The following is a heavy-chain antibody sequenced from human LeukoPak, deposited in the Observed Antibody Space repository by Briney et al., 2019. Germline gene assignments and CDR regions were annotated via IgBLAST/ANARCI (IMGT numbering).Heavy chain of an antibody. V-gene: IGHV4-38-2*02. CDR1: GYSISSGYY. D-gene: IGHD4-17*01. CDR2: IYHSGST. Sequence: PSETLSLTCTVSGYSISSGYYWGWIRQPPGKGLEWIGSIYHSGSTYYNPSLKSRVTISVDTSKNQFSLKLSSVTAADTAVYYCARSDYGDLAAFDIWGHGTMVTVSS. J-gene: IGHJ3*02. CDR3: ARSDYGDLAAFDI.